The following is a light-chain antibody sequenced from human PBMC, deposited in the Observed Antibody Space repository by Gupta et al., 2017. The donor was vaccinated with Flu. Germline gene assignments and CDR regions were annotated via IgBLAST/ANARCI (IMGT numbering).Light chain of an antibody. CDR1: QSINND. Sequence: DIQMTQSPSSLSASVGDRVTITCRASQSINNDLNWYQQKSGEAPKLLIYAATSLQRGVSPRFSGAGYGTDFTLTIRSMKPEDFATYYCQQCYRYLCSFGQGTKLEIK. V-gene: IGKV1-39*01. CDR2: AAT. CDR3: QQCYRYLCS. J-gene: IGKJ2*04.